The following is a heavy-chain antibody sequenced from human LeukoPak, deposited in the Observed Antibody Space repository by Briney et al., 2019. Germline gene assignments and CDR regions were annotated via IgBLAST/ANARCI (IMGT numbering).Heavy chain of an antibody. D-gene: IGHD6-13*01. J-gene: IGHJ4*02. CDR3: AKDSRYSSTWYKPGAFDS. CDR2: ISWNSAGT. V-gene: IGHV3-9*01. CDR1: GLTFDDYA. Sequence: PGRSLRLSCAASGLTFDDYAMHWVRQVPGKGLEWVSGISWNSAGTGYADSVKGRFTISRDNTKNYLYLQMDSLSEEDTALYYCAKDSRYSSTWYKPGAFDSWGQGTLVTVSS.